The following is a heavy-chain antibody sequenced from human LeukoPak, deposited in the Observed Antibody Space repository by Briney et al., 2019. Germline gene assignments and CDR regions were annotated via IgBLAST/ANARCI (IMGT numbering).Heavy chain of an antibody. CDR3: AREVLSGNGGIYDSSGYTT. J-gene: IGHJ4*02. V-gene: IGHV3-7*03. CDR1: GFTFSSYW. CDR2: IKQDGSEE. D-gene: IGHD3-22*01. Sequence: QSGGSLRLSCAASGFTFSSYWMSWVRQAPGKGLEWVANIKQDGSEEYYVDSVKGRFTISRDNAKNSLYLQMNSLRAEDTALYYCAREVLSGNGGIYDSSGYTTWGQGTLVTVSS.